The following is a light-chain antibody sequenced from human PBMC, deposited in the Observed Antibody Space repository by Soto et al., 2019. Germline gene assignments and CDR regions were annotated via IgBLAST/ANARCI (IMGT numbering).Light chain of an antibody. V-gene: IGKV3-15*01. CDR2: GAS. J-gene: IGKJ2*01. Sequence: EIVMTQSPATLSVSPGERATLSCRASQSVSSNLAWYQQKPGQAPRLLIYGASTRATGIPARFSGSGSGTEFTLTISSLQSADFAVYYCQQYNNWPFGYTFGQGTKLEIK. CDR3: QQYNNWPFGYT. CDR1: QSVSSN.